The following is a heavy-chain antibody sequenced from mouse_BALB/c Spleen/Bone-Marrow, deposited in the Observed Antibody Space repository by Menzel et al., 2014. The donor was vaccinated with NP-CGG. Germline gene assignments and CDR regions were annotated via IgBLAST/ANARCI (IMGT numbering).Heavy chain of an antibody. CDR3: ARLGYYGGFAY. CDR1: GFDFSRYW. CDR2: TNPDSSTI. Sequence: EVMLVESGGGLVQPGGSLKLSCAASGFDFSRYWMSWVRQAPGKGLEWIGETNPDSSTINYTPSLKDKFIISRDNAKNXLYLQVSKVRSEDTALYYCARLGYYGGFAYWGQGTLVTVSA. D-gene: IGHD2-3*01. V-gene: IGHV4-1*02. J-gene: IGHJ3*01.